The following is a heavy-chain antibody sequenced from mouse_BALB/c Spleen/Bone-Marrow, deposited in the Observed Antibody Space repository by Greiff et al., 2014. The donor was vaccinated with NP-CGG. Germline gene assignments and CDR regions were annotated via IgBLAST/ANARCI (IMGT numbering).Heavy chain of an antibody. D-gene: IGHD2-4*01. Sequence: QVQLQQSGAELVRPGTSVKVSCKASGYAFTNYLIEWVKQRPGQGLEWIGVINPGSGGTNYNEKFKGKATLTADKSSSTAYMQLSSLTSDDSAVYFCARCGDYDEGYAMDYWGQGTSVTVSS. CDR2: INPGSGGT. CDR3: ARCGDYDEGYAMDY. V-gene: IGHV1-54*01. J-gene: IGHJ4*01. CDR1: GYAFTNYL.